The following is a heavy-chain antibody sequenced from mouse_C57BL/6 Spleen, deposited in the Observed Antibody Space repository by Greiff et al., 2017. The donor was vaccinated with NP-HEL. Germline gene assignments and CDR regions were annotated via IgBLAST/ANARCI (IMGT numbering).Heavy chain of an antibody. CDR2: ISYDGSN. Sequence: EVKLLESGPGLVKPSQSLSLTCSVTGYSITSGYYWNWIRQFPGNKLEWMGYISYDGSNNYNPSLKNRISITRDTSKNQFFLKLNSVTTEDTATYYCARESLYYYAMDYWGQGTSVTVSS. J-gene: IGHJ4*01. V-gene: IGHV3-6*01. D-gene: IGHD6-5*01. CDR3: ARESLYYYAMDY. CDR1: GYSITSGYY.